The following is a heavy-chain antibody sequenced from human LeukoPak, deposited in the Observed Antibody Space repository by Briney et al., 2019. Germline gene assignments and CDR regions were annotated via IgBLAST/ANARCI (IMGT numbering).Heavy chain of an antibody. CDR2: ISYDGSNK. CDR3: ARDEPYSGSYYVY. J-gene: IGHJ4*02. CDR1: GFTFSSYA. D-gene: IGHD1-26*01. V-gene: IGHV3-30*01. Sequence: HPGRSLRLSCAASGFTFSSYAMHWVRQAPGKGLEWVAVISYDGSNKYYADSVKGRFTISRDNSKNTLYLQMNSLRAEDTAVYYCARDEPYSGSYYVYWGQGTLVTVSS.